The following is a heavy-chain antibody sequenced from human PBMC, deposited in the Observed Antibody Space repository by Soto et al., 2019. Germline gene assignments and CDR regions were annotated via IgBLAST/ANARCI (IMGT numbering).Heavy chain of an antibody. V-gene: IGHV3-21*01. D-gene: IGHD2-21*02. J-gene: IGHJ5*02. CDR2: ISSSSSYI. Sequence: GGSLRLSCAASGFTFSSYSMNWVRQAPGKGLEWVSSISSSSSYIYYADSVKGRFTIARDNAKNSLYLQMNSLRAEDTDVYYCARDPQFGVVTTNWFDPWGQGTLVTVSS. CDR3: ARDPQFGVVTTNWFDP. CDR1: GFTFSSYS.